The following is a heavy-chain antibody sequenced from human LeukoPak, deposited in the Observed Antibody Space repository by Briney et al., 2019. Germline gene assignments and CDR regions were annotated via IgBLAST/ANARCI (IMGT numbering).Heavy chain of an antibody. J-gene: IGHJ4*02. CDR3: ARSGYSSSWSPLRY. CDR1: GGSISSYY. D-gene: IGHD6-13*01. V-gene: IGHV4-4*07. CDR2: IYTSGST. Sequence: TPSETLSLTCTVSGGSISSYYWSWIRQPAGKGLEWIGRIYTSGSTNYNPSLKSRVTMSVDTSKNQFSLKLSSVTAADTAVYYCARSGYSSSWSPLRYWGQGTLVTVSS.